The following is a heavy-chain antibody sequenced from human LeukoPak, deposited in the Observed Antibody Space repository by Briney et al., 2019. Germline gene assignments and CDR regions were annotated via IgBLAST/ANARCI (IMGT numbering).Heavy chain of an antibody. D-gene: IGHD6-6*01. CDR1: GFTFSSYA. Sequence: PGGSLRLSCAASGFTFSSYAMHWVRQAPGKGLEWVAVISYDGSNKYYADSVKGRFTISRDNSKNTLYLQMNSLRAEDTAVYYCARDRYPSSSVYFDYWGQGTLVTVSS. CDR2: ISYDGSNK. CDR3: ARDRYPSSSVYFDY. J-gene: IGHJ4*02. V-gene: IGHV3-30-3*01.